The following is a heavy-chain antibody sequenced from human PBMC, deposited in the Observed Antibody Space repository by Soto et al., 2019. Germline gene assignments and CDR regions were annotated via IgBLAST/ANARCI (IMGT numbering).Heavy chain of an antibody. Sequence: SETLSLTCAVYGGSFSGYYWSWIRQPPGKGLEWIGEINHSGSTNYNPSLKSRVTISVDTSKNQFSLKLSSVTAADTAVYYCAGEQQGWYYGMDVWGQGTTVTVSS. D-gene: IGHD6-13*01. CDR1: GGSFSGYY. J-gene: IGHJ6*02. CDR3: AGEQQGWYYGMDV. CDR2: INHSGST. V-gene: IGHV4-34*01.